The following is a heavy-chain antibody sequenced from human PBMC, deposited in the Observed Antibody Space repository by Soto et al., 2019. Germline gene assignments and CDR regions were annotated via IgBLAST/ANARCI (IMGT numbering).Heavy chain of an antibody. CDR3: ASGLKDYDILTGYFDY. CDR1: GGTFSSYA. Sequence: QVQLVQSGAEVKKPGSSVKVSCKASGGTFSSYAISWVRQAPGQGLEWMGGIIPIFGTANYAQKFQGRVTITADESTSTAYMELSSLRSEDTAVYYCASGLKDYDILTGYFDYWGQGTLVTVSS. CDR2: IIPIFGTA. J-gene: IGHJ4*02. V-gene: IGHV1-69*01. D-gene: IGHD3-9*01.